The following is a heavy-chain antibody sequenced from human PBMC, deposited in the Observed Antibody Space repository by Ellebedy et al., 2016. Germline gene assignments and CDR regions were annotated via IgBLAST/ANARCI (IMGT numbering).Heavy chain of an antibody. CDR2: MNPNSGNT. V-gene: IGHV1-8*01. D-gene: IGHD6-13*01. Sequence: ASVKVSCKASGYTFTNYDINWARQATGQGLEWMGWMNPNSGNTGYAQKFQGRLTMTRNTSIGTAYMELSNLESEDTAVYYCARGITTAAAGAGYWGQGTLVTVSS. CDR3: ARGITTAAAGAGY. CDR1: GYTFTNYD. J-gene: IGHJ4*02.